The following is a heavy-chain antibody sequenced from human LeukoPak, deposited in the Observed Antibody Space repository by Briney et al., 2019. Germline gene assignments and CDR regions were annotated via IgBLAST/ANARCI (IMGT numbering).Heavy chain of an antibody. D-gene: IGHD6-25*01. CDR1: GFIFSDYY. CDR2: TKTKADSYIT. J-gene: IGHJ4*02. Sequence: GGSLRLSCAASGFIFSDYYMDWVRQAPGKGVEWVGRTKTKADSYITEYAASGKGRFTSSRDDSKNSLYLQMNSLKTEDTAVYYCAKDSSDWTFDYWGQGTLVTVSS. V-gene: IGHV3-72*01. CDR3: AKDSSDWTFDY.